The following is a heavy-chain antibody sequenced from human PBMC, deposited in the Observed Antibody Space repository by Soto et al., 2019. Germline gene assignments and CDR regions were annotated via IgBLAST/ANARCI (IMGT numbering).Heavy chain of an antibody. J-gene: IGHJ4*02. CDR2: IYISGST. V-gene: IGHV4-4*07. CDR1: GGSISSYY. Sequence: SETLSLTXTVSGGSISSYYWSWIRQPAGKGLEWIGRIYISGSTNYNPSLKSRVTMSVDTSKNKLSLKLRSVTAADTAVYYCARQTKAFDFWGQGTLVTVSS. CDR3: ARQTKAFDF.